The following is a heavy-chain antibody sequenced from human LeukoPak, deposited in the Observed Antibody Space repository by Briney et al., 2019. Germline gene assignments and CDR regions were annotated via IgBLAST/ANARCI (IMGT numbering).Heavy chain of an antibody. V-gene: IGHV3-53*01. CDR2: IYTGGST. Sequence: PGGSLTLSCAASGFSVSSNSMSWVRQSPGMGLEWISVIYTGGSTYYADSVKGRSTISRDNSKNTLYFQMNSLRAGDTAVYYCARDQTEPESYYYYGMDVWGQGTTVTVSS. J-gene: IGHJ6*02. CDR1: GFSVSSNS. CDR3: ARDQTEPESYYYYGMDV. D-gene: IGHD1-26*01.